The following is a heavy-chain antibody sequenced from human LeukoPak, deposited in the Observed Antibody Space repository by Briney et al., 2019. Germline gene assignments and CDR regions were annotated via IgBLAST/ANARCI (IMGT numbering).Heavy chain of an antibody. CDR2: ISSSSSTI. D-gene: IGHD3-9*01. V-gene: IGHV3-48*04. CDR3: AREGLYYDIFYGMDV. Sequence: GGSLRLSCAASGFTFSSYSMNWVRQAPGKGLEWVSYISSSSSTIYYADSVKGRFTISRDNAKNSLYLQMNSLRAEDTAVYYCAREGLYYDIFYGMDVWGQGTTVTVSS. J-gene: IGHJ6*02. CDR1: GFTFSSYS.